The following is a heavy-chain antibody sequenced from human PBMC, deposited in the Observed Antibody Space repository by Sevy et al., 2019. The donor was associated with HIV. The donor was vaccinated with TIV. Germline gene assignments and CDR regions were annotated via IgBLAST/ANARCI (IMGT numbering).Heavy chain of an antibody. D-gene: IGHD3-3*01. V-gene: IGHV4-34*01. Sequence: SETLSLTCAVYGGSFSGYYWSWIRQPPGKGLEWIGEINHSGSTNNNPSLKSRVTISVDTSKNQFSLKLSSVTAADTAVYYCARERHYDFWSGSYNWFDPWGQGTLVTVSS. CDR1: GGSFSGYY. CDR2: INHSGST. CDR3: ARERHYDFWSGSYNWFDP. J-gene: IGHJ5*02.